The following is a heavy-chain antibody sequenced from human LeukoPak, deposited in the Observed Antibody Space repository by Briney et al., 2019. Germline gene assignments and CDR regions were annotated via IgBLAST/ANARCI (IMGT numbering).Heavy chain of an antibody. J-gene: IGHJ3*02. CDR1: GGSISSYY. CDR3: AREATRRAFDI. V-gene: IGHV4-59*01. Sequence: PSETLSLTCTVSGGSISSYYWSWIRQPPGKGLEWIGYIYYSGSTNYNPSLKSRVTISVDTSKNQFSLKLSSVTAADTAVYYCAREATRRAFDIWDQGTMVTVSS. D-gene: IGHD4-11*01. CDR2: IYYSGST.